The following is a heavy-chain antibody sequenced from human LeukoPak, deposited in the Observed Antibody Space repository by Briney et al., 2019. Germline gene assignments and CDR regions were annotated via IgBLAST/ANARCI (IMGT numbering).Heavy chain of an antibody. CDR2: IYHSGST. J-gene: IGHJ4*02. CDR1: GVSITTYY. Sequence: PSETLSLTCTVSGVSITTYYWSWIRQPPGKGLEWIGYIYHSGSTNYNPSLKSRVTISVDTSKNQFSLKLSPVTAADTAVYYCARGAGGWYAFDYWGQGTPVTVSS. V-gene: IGHV4-4*08. CDR3: ARGAGGWYAFDY. D-gene: IGHD6-19*01.